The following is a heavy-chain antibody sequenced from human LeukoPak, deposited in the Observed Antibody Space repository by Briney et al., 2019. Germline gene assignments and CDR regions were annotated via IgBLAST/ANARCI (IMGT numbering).Heavy chain of an antibody. CDR2: ISWNSGSI. CDR1: GFTFDDYA. J-gene: IGHJ6*02. V-gene: IGHV3-9*01. Sequence: GGSLRLSCAASGFTFDDYAMHWVRQAPGKGLEWVSGISWNSGSIGYADSVKGRFTISRDNAKNSLYLQMNSLRAEDTALHYCAKGGQLPPRGYYYYYGMDVWGQGTTVTVSS. CDR3: AKGGQLPPRGYYYYYGMDV. D-gene: IGHD6-6*01.